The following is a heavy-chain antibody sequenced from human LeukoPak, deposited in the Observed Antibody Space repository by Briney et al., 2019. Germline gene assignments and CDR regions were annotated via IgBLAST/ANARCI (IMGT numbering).Heavy chain of an antibody. CDR2: VHYSGAT. Sequence: SETLSLTCIVSGDSVSTKYWAWVRQHPGMPLEYVGYVHYSGATDYNPSLQSRLTISMDTSRNIFSLRLRSVTAADTAVYYCARLMPMVLTGQRYFYHPLDVWGKGTTVTVSS. CDR3: ARLMPMVLTGQRYFYHPLDV. CDR1: GDSVSTKY. V-gene: IGHV4-59*08. D-gene: IGHD3-9*01. J-gene: IGHJ6*04.